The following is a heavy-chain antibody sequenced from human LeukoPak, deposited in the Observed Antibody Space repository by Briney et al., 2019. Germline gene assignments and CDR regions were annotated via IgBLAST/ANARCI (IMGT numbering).Heavy chain of an antibody. J-gene: IGHJ5*02. CDR3: ARGDVVVSAAVRFDP. Sequence: AAVKVSCKASGYTFTSYGITWVRQAPGQGLEGVGWISAHDGKTTYAQKFQGRVTMTTDTSTSTAYMELRSLRSDDTAVYYCARGDVVVSAAVRFDPWGQGTLVTVSS. CDR2: ISAHDGKT. V-gene: IGHV1-18*01. CDR1: GYTFTSYG. D-gene: IGHD2-2*01.